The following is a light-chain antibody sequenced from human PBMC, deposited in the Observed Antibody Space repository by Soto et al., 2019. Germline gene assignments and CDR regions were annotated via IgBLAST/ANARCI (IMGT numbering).Light chain of an antibody. Sequence: AIRMTQSPSSFSASTGDRVTITCRASQGISSYLAWYQQKPGKAPKLLIYAASTLQSGVPSRFSGSGSGTEFTLTISSLQPDDFATYYCQHYNVYPWTFGQGTKVDIK. CDR2: AAS. CDR1: QGISSY. J-gene: IGKJ1*01. V-gene: IGKV1-8*01. CDR3: QHYNVYPWT.